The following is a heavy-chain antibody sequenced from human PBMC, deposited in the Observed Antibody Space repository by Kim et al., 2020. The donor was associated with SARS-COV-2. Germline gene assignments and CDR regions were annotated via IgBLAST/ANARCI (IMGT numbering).Heavy chain of an antibody. CDR2: T. V-gene: IGHV3-23*01. CDR3: AKDLDSYGLGG. D-gene: IGHD2-21*01. J-gene: IGHJ6*02. Sequence: TCYADSGKGRFTISRDNSKTTLYLQVNGLRAEDTAVYYCAKDLDSYGLGGWGQGTTVTVSS.